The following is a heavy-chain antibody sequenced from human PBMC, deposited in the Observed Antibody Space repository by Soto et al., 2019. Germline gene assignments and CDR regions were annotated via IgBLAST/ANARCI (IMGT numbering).Heavy chain of an antibody. V-gene: IGHV1-18*01. Sequence: QVQLVQSGGEVKKPGASVKVSCKASGYNLTNYDINWVRQAPGQGLEWMGGISAYSGHTNYEQKVQGRVTMTTDTSTNTAYMDLRSLISDDTAAYYCARGVLTVGRTILWGQGTLVTVSS. CDR2: ISAYSGHT. J-gene: IGHJ4*02. CDR3: ARGVLTVGRTIL. D-gene: IGHD1-26*01. CDR1: GYNLTNYD.